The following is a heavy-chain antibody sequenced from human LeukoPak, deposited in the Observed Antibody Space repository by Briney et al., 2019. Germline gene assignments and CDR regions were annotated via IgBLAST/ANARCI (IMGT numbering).Heavy chain of an antibody. CDR1: GFTFSNYE. D-gene: IGHD2-15*01. CDR2: TTSTGFTK. Sequence: GGSLRLSRAASGFTFSNYEMNWVRQAPGKGLEWISYTTSTGFTKYYADSVRGRFTISRDNAKNSLYLQMNSLRAEDTAVYYCARGFCSGGTCYFLIAFDYWGQGTLVTVPS. V-gene: IGHV3-48*03. CDR3: ARGFCSGGTCYFLIAFDY. J-gene: IGHJ4*02.